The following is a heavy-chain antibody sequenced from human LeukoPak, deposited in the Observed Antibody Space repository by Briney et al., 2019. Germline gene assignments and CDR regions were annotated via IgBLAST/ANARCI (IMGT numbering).Heavy chain of an antibody. J-gene: IGHJ4*02. V-gene: IGHV1-46*01. CDR1: GYSFSSSY. CDR3: ARERGGHYFDF. D-gene: IGHD3-10*01. Sequence: GASVKVSCKASGYSFSSSYFHWVRQAPGQGLEWMGIISPSGGSTTYAQKFQGRVTMTRDTSTSTVYVELSSLRSEDTAMYYCARERGGHYFDFWVQGTLVTVSS. CDR2: ISPSGGST.